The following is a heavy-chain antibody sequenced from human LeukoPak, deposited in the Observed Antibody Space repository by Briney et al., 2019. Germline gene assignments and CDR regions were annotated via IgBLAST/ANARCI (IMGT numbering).Heavy chain of an antibody. CDR1: GYTFTSYD. D-gene: IGHD1-26*01. Sequence: GASVKVSCKASGYTFTSYDINWVRQATGQGLEWMGRMNPNSGNTGYAQKFQGRVTMTRNTSISTAYMELSSLRSEDTAVYYCAAGRRIVGARYYFDYWGQGTLVTVSS. CDR2: MNPNSGNT. CDR3: AAGRRIVGARYYFDY. J-gene: IGHJ4*02. V-gene: IGHV1-8*01.